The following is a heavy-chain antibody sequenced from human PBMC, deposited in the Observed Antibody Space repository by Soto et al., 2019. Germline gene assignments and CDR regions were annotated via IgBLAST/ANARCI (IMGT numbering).Heavy chain of an antibody. CDR1: GGTFSSYA. D-gene: IGHD2-21*02. CDR3: ARDRAPAYGGNSHFDY. CDR2: IIPIFGIA. V-gene: IGHV1-69*01. Sequence: QVQLVQSGAEVKKPGSSVKVSCKASGGTFSSYAISWVRQAPGQGLEWMGGIIPIFGIANYAQKFQGRVTITADESTSTAYMELSSLRSEDTAVYYCARDRAPAYGGNSHFDYWGQGTLVTVSS. J-gene: IGHJ4*02.